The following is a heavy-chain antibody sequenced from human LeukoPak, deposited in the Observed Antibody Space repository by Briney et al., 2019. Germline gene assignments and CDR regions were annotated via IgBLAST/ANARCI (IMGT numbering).Heavy chain of an antibody. Sequence: SETLSLTCTVSGGSISSSSYYWGWLRQPPGKGLEWIGSIYYSGSTYYNPSLKSRVTISVDTSKNQFSLKLSSVTAADTAVYYCARTGHDYYGSGSYFFYWGQGTLVTVSS. CDR2: IYYSGST. CDR3: ARTGHDYYGSGSYFFY. D-gene: IGHD3-10*01. J-gene: IGHJ4*02. CDR1: GGSISSSSYY. V-gene: IGHV4-39*01.